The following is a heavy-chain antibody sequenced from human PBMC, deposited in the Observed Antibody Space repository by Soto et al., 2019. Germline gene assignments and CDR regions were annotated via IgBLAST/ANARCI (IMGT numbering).Heavy chain of an antibody. CDR1: GFTFSSYA. V-gene: IGHV3-23*01. J-gene: IGHJ6*03. CDR3: AKGAVLLWFGETPDYYYYMDV. CDR2: ISGSGGST. Sequence: GGSLRLSCAASGFTFSSYAMSWVRQAPGKGLEWVSAISGSGGSTYYADSVKGRFTISRDNSENTLYLQMNSLRAEDTAVYYCAKGAVLLWFGETPDYYYYMDVWGKGTTVTVSS. D-gene: IGHD3-10*01.